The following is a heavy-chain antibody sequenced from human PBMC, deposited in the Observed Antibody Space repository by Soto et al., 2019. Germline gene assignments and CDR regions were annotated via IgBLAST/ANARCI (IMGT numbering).Heavy chain of an antibody. CDR1: GGSISSYY. Sequence: KPSETLSLTCTVSGGSISSYYWSWIRQHPGKGLEWIGYIYYSGSTYYNPSLKSRVTISVDTSKNQFSLKLSSVTAADTAVYYCARDMKFDYYDSSGLGPPSYYYGMDVWGQGTTVTVSS. CDR2: IYYSGST. J-gene: IGHJ6*02. D-gene: IGHD3-22*01. V-gene: IGHV4-59*06. CDR3: ARDMKFDYYDSSGLGPPSYYYGMDV.